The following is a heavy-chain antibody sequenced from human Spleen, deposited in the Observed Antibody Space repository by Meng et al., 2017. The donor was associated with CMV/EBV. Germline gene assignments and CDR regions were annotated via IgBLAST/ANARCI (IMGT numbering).Heavy chain of an antibody. Sequence: GGSLRLSCAASGFTFSSYAMHWVRQAPGKGLEWVAVISYDGSNKYYADSVKGRFTISRDNAKNSLYLQMNSLRAEDTAVYYCARDEVSYCSSTSCYLGAVFYYGMDVWGQGTTVTVSS. CDR3: ARDEVSYCSSTSCYLGAVFYYGMDV. D-gene: IGHD2-2*01. V-gene: IGHV3-30-3*01. CDR1: GFTFSSYA. J-gene: IGHJ6*02. CDR2: ISYDGSNK.